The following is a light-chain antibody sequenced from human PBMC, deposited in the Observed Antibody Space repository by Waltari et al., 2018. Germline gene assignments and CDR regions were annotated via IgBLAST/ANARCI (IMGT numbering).Light chain of an antibody. CDR3: CSYVSNTYV. Sequence: QSALTQPASVSGSPGKSITISCTGNTGDAWTENLVSWYQQHPGKAPKLFIFEGTKRPSGVSNRFFASKSGNTASLTISGLQADDEADYHCCSYVSNTYVFGTGTKVTVL. V-gene: IGLV2-23*01. CDR2: EGT. CDR1: TGDAWTENL. J-gene: IGLJ1*01.